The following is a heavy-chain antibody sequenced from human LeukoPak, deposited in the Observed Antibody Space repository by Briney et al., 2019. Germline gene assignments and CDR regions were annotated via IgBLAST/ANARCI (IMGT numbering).Heavy chain of an antibody. CDR3: SSTNCSRPSCFGANWFDP. V-gene: IGHV4-30-4*08. D-gene: IGHD2-2*01. J-gene: IGHJ5*02. CDR1: GASLSSGDYY. CDR2: VYYSGGT. Sequence: SETLSLTCTVSGASLSSGDYYWSWSRQPPGTCREWMGSVYYSGGTFHYTPSLQGPAALSIDPSTPQFSLVLGFVTPAYPAVHYFSSTNCSRPSCFGANWFDPWGQGNLVTVSS.